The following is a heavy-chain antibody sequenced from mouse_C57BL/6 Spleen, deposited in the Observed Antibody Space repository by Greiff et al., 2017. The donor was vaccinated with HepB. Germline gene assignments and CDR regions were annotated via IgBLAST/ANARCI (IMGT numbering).Heavy chain of an antibody. D-gene: IGHD1-1*01. CDR1: GYTFTDYY. Sequence: VQLKQSGPELVKPGASVKISCKASGYTFTDYYMNWVKQSHGKSLEWIGDINPNNGGTSYNQKFKGKATLTVDKSSSTAYMELRSLTSEDSAVYYCAREYGSSYYAMDYWGQGTSVTVSS. CDR3: AREYGSSYYAMDY. CDR2: INPNNGGT. J-gene: IGHJ4*01. V-gene: IGHV1-26*01.